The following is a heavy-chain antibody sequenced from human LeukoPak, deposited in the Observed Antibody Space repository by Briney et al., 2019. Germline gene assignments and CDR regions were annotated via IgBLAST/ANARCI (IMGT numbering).Heavy chain of an antibody. D-gene: IGHD3-3*01. Sequence: ASVKVSCKASGGTFSSYAISWVRQAPGQGLEWMGGIIPIFGTANYAQKFQGRVTITADESTSTAYMELSSLRSEDTAVYYCARGVPYYDFWSARGQHAFDIWGQGTMVTVS. CDR1: GGTFSSYA. CDR3: ARGVPYYDFWSARGQHAFDI. CDR2: IIPIFGTA. V-gene: IGHV1-69*13. J-gene: IGHJ3*02.